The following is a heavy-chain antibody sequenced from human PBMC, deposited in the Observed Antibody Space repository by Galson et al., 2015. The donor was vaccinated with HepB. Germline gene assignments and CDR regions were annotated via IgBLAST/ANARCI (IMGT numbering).Heavy chain of an antibody. J-gene: IGHJ4*02. CDR2: IKQDGSEK. CDR1: GFTFSSYW. V-gene: IGHV3-7*01. CDR3: ARVTLGFSNYYDFWSGYSYYFDY. D-gene: IGHD3-3*01. Sequence: SLRLSCAASGFTFSSYWMSWVRQAPGKGLEWVANIKQDGSEKYYVDSVKGRFTISRDNAKNSLYLQMNSLRAEDTAVYYCARVTLGFSNYYDFWSGYSYYFDYWGQGTLVTVSS.